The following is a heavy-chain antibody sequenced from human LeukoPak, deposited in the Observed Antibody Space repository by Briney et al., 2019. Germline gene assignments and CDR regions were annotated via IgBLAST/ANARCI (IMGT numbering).Heavy chain of an antibody. CDR2: ISSSGSTI. Sequence: PGGSLRLSCAASGFTFSSYEMNWVRQAPGKGLEWVSYISSSGSTIYYADSVKGRFTISRDNSKNTLYLQMNSLRAEDTAVYYCARQTNGLRRWFDYWGQGTLVTVSS. J-gene: IGHJ4*02. CDR1: GFTFSSYE. CDR3: ARQTNGLRRWFDY. V-gene: IGHV3-48*03. D-gene: IGHD4-17*01.